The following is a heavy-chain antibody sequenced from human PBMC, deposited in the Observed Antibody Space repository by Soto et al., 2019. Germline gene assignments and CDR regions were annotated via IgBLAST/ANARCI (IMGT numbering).Heavy chain of an antibody. CDR1: GYTFTNYG. CDR2: ISAYNGNT. Sequence: QVQLLQSGAEVKKPGASVKVSCKASGYTFTNYGITWVRQAPGQGLEWMGWISAYNGNTHYTQRLQGRVTMTADTSTSTAYMELRGLRSDDTAVYYWAIVRQLVGYFYYFMDVWGKGTTVTVSS. D-gene: IGHD6-6*01. J-gene: IGHJ6*03. CDR3: AIVRQLVGYFYYFMDV. V-gene: IGHV1-18*01.